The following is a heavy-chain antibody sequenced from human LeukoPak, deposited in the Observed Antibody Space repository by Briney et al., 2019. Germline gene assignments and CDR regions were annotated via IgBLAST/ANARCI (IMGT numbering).Heavy chain of an antibody. J-gene: IGHJ4*02. V-gene: IGHV4-4*07. CDR1: GGSISGYY. CDR3: ARDGPITAADYYFDY. D-gene: IGHD6-13*01. Sequence: SETLSLTCAVSGGSISGYYWSWIRQPAGKGLEWIGRIYTSGSTNYNPSLKSRVTMSVDTSKNQFSLKLTSVTAADTAVYYCARDGPITAADYYFDYWGQGTLVTVSS. CDR2: IYTSGST.